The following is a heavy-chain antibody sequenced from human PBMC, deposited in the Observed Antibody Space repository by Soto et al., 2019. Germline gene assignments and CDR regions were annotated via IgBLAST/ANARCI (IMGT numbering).Heavy chain of an antibody. CDR1: GFTFSNYG. V-gene: IGHV3-33*01. CDR2: IWYDGSNK. J-gene: IGHJ6*02. CDR3: AREKGSSGSYYPYYHYYGMDV. D-gene: IGHD3-10*01. Sequence: GGSLRLSCVASGFTFSNYGIHWVRQAPGKGLEWVAVIWYDGSNKYYADSVKGRFTISRDNSKNTLYLQMNSLRAEDTAVYYCAREKGSSGSYYPYYHYYGMDVWGQGTTVTVSS.